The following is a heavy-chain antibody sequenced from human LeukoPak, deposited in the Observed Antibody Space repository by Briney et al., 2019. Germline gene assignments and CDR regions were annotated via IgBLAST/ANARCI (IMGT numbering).Heavy chain of an antibody. Sequence: PSETLSLTCNVSGGSIRSSHYYWGWIRQPPGTGLEWIGSSYYSGSTYYNPSLKSRVTISVDTSKNQFSLKLSSVTAADTAVYYCARDGGSYYLDYWGQGTLVTVSS. V-gene: IGHV4-39*02. CDR2: SYYSGST. CDR1: GGSIRSSHYY. D-gene: IGHD1-26*01. CDR3: ARDGGSYYLDY. J-gene: IGHJ4*02.